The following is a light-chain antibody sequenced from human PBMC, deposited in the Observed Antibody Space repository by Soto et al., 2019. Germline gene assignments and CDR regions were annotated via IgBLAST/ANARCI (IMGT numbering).Light chain of an antibody. V-gene: IGKV1-5*03. CDR3: QQYDDYPRT. Sequence: DIQMTQSPSTLSASVGDRVTITCRASQSIGNWLAWCQQKLGKAPKLLIYKASNLETGVPSRFSGSGSGTEFTLTISCLQPDDFAIYYCQQYDDYPRTFGQGTKVEIK. CDR1: QSIGNW. CDR2: KAS. J-gene: IGKJ1*01.